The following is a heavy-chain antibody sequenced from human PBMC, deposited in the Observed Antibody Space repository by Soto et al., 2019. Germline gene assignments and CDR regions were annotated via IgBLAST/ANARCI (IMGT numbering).Heavy chain of an antibody. CDR3: ATQTGTTGPARALDI. Sequence: QVQLVESGGGVVQPGRSLRLSCAASGFTFSSYGMHWVRQAPGKGLEWVAVISYDGSNKYYADSVKGRFTISRDNSKNTLYLQMNSLRAEDTAVYYCATQTGTTGPARALDIWGQGTMVTVSS. CDR2: ISYDGSNK. D-gene: IGHD1-1*01. CDR1: GFTFSSYG. J-gene: IGHJ3*02. V-gene: IGHV3-30*03.